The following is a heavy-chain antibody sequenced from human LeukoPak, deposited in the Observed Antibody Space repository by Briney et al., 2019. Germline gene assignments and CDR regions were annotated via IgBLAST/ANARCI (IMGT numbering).Heavy chain of an antibody. V-gene: IGHV4-61*02. CDR2: IYTSGST. CDR3: ARRYSGYDDAFDI. J-gene: IGHJ3*02. D-gene: IGHD5-12*01. CDR1: GGSISSGSYY. Sequence: SETLSLTCTVSGGSISSGSYYWSWIRQPAGKGLEWIGRIYTSGSTNYNPSLKSRVTISVDTSKNQFSLKLSSVTAADTAVYYCARRYSGYDDAFDIWGQGTMVTVSS.